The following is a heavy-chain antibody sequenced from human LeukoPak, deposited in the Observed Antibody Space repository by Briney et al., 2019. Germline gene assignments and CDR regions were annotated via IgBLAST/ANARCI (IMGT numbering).Heavy chain of an antibody. Sequence: GGSLRLSCAASGFAFRSYGMTWVRQAPGKGLEWVSGISDDSGSTYYADSVRGRFTISRDNSKNALYLQMNSLRVEDTAIYYCAKDQYSSGWYFDYWGQGTLVTVSS. CDR3: AKDQYSSGWYFDY. J-gene: IGHJ4*02. CDR2: ISDDSGST. V-gene: IGHV3-23*01. D-gene: IGHD6-19*01. CDR1: GFAFRSYG.